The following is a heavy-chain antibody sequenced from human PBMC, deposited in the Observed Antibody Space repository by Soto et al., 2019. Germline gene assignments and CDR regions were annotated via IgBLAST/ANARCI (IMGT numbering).Heavy chain of an antibody. CDR3: AKKSYYGSGSRNHNGMDV. D-gene: IGHD3-10*01. V-gene: IGHV3-30*18. CDR2: ISYDGSNK. J-gene: IGHJ6*02. Sequence: QVQLVESGGGVVQPGRSLRLSCAASGFTFSSYGMHWVRQAPGKGLEWVSVISYDGSNKYYADSVKGRFAISRDNSKNTLYRQLNSLRVEDTAVYYCAKKSYYGSGSRNHNGMDVWGQGTTVTVAS. CDR1: GFTFSSYG.